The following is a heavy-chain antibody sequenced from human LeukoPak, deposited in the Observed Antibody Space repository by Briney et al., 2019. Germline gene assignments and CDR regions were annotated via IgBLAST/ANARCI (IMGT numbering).Heavy chain of an antibody. CDR2: INPNSGGT. CDR1: GYTFTGYY. V-gene: IGHV1-2*02. Sequence: ASVKVSCKASGYTFTGYYMHWVRQAPGQGLEWMGWINPNSGGTNYAQKFQGRVTMTRDTSISTAYMELSRLRSDDTAVYYCARDRSIAVADWFDPWGQGTLVTVSS. CDR3: ARDRSIAVADWFDP. D-gene: IGHD6-19*01. J-gene: IGHJ5*02.